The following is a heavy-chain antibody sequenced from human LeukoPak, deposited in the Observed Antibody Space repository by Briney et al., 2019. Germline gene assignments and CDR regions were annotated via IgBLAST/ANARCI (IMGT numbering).Heavy chain of an antibody. Sequence: GASVKVSCKASGYTFTDYYMHWGRQAPGQGLEWMGWINPGSGGTNYAQKFQGRVTMTRDTSISTTYMDLSRLRSDDTAVYYCARDPDVPMLDIDYWGQGTLVTVSA. CDR1: GYTFTDYY. CDR2: INPGSGGT. J-gene: IGHJ4*02. V-gene: IGHV1-2*02. CDR3: ARDPDVPMLDIDY. D-gene: IGHD2-8*01.